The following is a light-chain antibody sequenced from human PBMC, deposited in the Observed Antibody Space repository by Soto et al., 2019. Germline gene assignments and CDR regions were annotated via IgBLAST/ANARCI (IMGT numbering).Light chain of an antibody. V-gene: IGKV1-5*03. CDR1: QTISYW. CDR3: QHYSRYPLT. J-gene: IGKJ4*01. Sequence: DIRMTQAPSTLSASVGDRVTITCRASQTISYWLAWLQLKPGKDHQLLICQASTVGSGVPSRFSGSGSGTEFTLTITSLQPNDFATYYCQHYSRYPLTFGGGTKVEI. CDR2: QAS.